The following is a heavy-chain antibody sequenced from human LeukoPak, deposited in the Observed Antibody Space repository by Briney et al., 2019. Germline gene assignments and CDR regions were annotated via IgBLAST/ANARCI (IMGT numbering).Heavy chain of an antibody. CDR2: IIPTLGIA. CDR3: ARVVDDSRSDYFDY. D-gene: IGHD3-22*01. CDR1: GGTFSSYA. J-gene: IGHJ4*02. V-gene: IGHV1-69*04. Sequence: SVKVSCKASGGTFSSYAISWVRQAPGQGLEWMGRIIPTLGIANYAQKFQGRVTITADKSTSTAYMELSSLRSEDTAVYYCARVVDDSRSDYFDYWGRGTLVTVSS.